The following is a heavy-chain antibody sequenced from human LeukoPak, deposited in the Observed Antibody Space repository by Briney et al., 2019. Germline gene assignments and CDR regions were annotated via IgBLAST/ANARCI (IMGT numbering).Heavy chain of an antibody. CDR1: GFTFSSYE. V-gene: IGHV3-48*03. CDR2: ISSGGMTI. J-gene: IGHJ6*02. CDR3: ARDDYDIVTGYYSMYSYGVDV. Sequence: GSLRLSCEASGFTFSSYEMNWVRQAPGKGLEWISYISSGGMTIYYADSVRGRFTVSRDNTKNSLLLQMNSLRAEDTAVYFCARDDYDIVTGYYSMYSYGVDVWGQGTAVTVSS. D-gene: IGHD3-9*01.